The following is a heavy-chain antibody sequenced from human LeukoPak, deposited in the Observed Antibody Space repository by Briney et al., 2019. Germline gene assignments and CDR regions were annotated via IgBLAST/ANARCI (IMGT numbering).Heavy chain of an antibody. CDR3: ARDPAGHSDY. Sequence: GGSLRLXCAASGFTFDDYGMSWVRQAPGKVLEWVSGINWNGGSTGYADSVKGRFTISRDNAKNSLYLQMNSLRAEDTALYYCARDPAGHSDYWGQGTLVTVSS. CDR1: GFTFDDYG. CDR2: INWNGGST. V-gene: IGHV3-20*04. D-gene: IGHD2-21*01. J-gene: IGHJ4*02.